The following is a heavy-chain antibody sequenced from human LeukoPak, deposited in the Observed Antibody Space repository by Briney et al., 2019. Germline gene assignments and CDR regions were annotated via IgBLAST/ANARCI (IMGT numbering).Heavy chain of an antibody. J-gene: IGHJ1*01. Sequence: SETLSLTCAVYGGSFSGYYWSWIRQPPGKGLEWIGYIYYSGSTNYNPSLKSRVTISVDTSKNQFSLKLSSVTAADTAVYYCAREVLAAGGYFQHWARAPWSPSPQ. V-gene: IGHV4-59*01. D-gene: IGHD2-15*01. CDR3: AREVLAAGGYFQH. CDR2: IYYSGST. CDR1: GGSFSGYY.